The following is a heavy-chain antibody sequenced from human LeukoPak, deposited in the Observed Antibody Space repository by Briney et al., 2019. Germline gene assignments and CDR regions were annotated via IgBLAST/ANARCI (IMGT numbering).Heavy chain of an antibody. CDR3: VRIVGAMGQFY. Sequence: SSETLSLTCTVSVGSISSSSYYWGWIRQPPRKGLDWIGSIYSSGSTYYNPSLRSRITISVDTSKNQFSLKLSSVTAADTAVYYCVRIVGAMGQFYWGQGTLVTVSS. V-gene: IGHV4-39*01. CDR2: IYSSGST. CDR1: VGSISSSSYY. J-gene: IGHJ4*02. D-gene: IGHD1-26*01.